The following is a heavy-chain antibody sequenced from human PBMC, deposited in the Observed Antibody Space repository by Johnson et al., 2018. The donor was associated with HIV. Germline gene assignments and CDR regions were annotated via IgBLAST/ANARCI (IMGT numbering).Heavy chain of an antibody. CDR2: ISDDGSSR. CDR1: GFTFSRYP. V-gene: IGHV3-30-3*01. J-gene: IGHJ3*02. Sequence: VQLVESGGGVVQPGRSLRLSCAASGFTFSRYPMHWIRQAPGEGLEWVALISDDGSSRYYADSVKGRFTISRDNSKNTLYLQMNSLRAEDTAVYYCARVTGDSSSWYVGAFDIWGQGTMVTVSS. CDR3: ARVTGDSSSWYVGAFDI. D-gene: IGHD6-13*01.